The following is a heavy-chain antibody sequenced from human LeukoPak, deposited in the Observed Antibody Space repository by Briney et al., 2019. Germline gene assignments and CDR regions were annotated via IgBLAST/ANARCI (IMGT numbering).Heavy chain of an antibody. J-gene: IGHJ4*02. V-gene: IGHV3-21*01. D-gene: IGHD4-23*01. CDR3: ARHYGGNSGFDY. CDR1: GFTFNAYA. Sequence: PGGSLRLSCAASGFTFNAYAIHWVRQAPGKGLEWVSSISSSSSYIYYADSVKGRFTISRDNAKNSLYLQMNSLRAEDTAVYYCARHYGGNSGFDYWGQGTLVTVSS. CDR2: ISSSSSYI.